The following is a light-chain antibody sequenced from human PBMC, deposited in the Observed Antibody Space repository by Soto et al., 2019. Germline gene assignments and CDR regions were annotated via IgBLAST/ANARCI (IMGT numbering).Light chain of an antibody. J-gene: IGLJ1*01. Sequence: QSVLTQPPSVSGAPGQRVTISCTGSSSNIGAGYDVNWYQQHPGKAPKLIIYEVTDRPSGVSNRFSGSKSGNTASLTISGLQAEDEAEYYCSSYTNINTRACVFGTGTKVTVL. CDR1: SSNIGAGYD. CDR3: SSYTNINTRACV. V-gene: IGLV1-40*01. CDR2: EVT.